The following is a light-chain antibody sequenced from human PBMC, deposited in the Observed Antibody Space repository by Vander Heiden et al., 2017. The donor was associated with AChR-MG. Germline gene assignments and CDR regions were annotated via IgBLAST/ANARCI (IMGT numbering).Light chain of an antibody. V-gene: IGKV1-39*01. CDR3: QQSYSTLRT. CDR1: QSISSY. J-gene: IGKJ4*01. CDR2: AAS. Sequence: DIQMTQSPSSLSASVGDRVTITCRASQSISSYLNWYQQKPGKAPKLLIYAASSLQSGVPSRFSGSGSGTDFTFIISSLQPEDFATYYCQQSYSTLRTFGGGTKVEIK.